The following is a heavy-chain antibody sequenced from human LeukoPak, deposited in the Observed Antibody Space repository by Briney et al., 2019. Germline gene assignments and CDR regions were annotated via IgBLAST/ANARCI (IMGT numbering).Heavy chain of an antibody. D-gene: IGHD4-17*01. V-gene: IGHV4-34*01. CDR3: ASCTVTPGYGMDV. J-gene: IGHJ6*02. Sequence: PSETLSLTCAVYGGSFSGYYWSWIRQPPGKGLEWIGEINHSGSTTYNPSLKSRVTISVDTSKNQFSLKLSSVTAADTAVYYCASCTVTPGYGMDVWGQGTTVTVSS. CDR1: GGSFSGYY. CDR2: INHSGST.